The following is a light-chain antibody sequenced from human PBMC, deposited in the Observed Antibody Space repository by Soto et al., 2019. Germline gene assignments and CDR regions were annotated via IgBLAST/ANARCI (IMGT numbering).Light chain of an antibody. V-gene: IGKV3-20*01. CDR1: QSVRSNY. CDR3: QHYGSSAYT. Sequence: EIVLTQSPGTLSLSPGERATLSCRASQSVRSNYLAWYQQKPGQAPRLLIYGASRRATGIADRFSGSGSGKDFTLTISRLEPEDFAVYYCQHYGSSAYTFGQGTTLEIK. CDR2: GAS. J-gene: IGKJ2*01.